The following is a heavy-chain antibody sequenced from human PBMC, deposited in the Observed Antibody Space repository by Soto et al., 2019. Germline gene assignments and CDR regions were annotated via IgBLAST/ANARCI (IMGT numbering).Heavy chain of an antibody. CDR1: GGSISSGDYY. CDR3: ARGLGNIAAAGTWWFDP. CDR2: IYYSGST. Sequence: QVQLQESGPGLVKPSQTLSLTCTVSGGSISSGDYYWSWIRQPPGKGLEWIGYIYYSGSTYYNPSLKSRVTIPVDTSKNQFSLKLSSVTAADTAVYYCARGLGNIAAAGTWWFDPWGQGTLVTVSS. J-gene: IGHJ5*02. D-gene: IGHD6-13*01. V-gene: IGHV4-30-4*01.